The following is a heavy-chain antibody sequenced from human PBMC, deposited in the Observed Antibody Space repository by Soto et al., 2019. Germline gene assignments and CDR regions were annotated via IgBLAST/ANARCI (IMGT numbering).Heavy chain of an antibody. CDR2: INYSGGT. CDR1: GGSVSGSY. D-gene: IGHD6-25*01. CDR3: ARTAPPLMRPCFDP. V-gene: IGHV4-34*01. Sequence: PSETLSLTCALCGGSVSGSYWSWFRQPPGKGLEWIGDINYSGGTNYNPSLESRVTISVDTPTNQFSLRLNSVTAADTAVYYCARTAPPLMRPCFDPWGQGPLVTVSS. J-gene: IGHJ5*02.